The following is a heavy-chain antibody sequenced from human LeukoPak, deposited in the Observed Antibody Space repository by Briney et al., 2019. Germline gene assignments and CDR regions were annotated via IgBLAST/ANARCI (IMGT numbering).Heavy chain of an antibody. V-gene: IGHV1-8*01. J-gene: IGHJ4*02. Sequence: ASVNVSCKASGYTFTSYDINWVRQATGQGLEWMGWMNPNSGNTGYAQKFQGRVTMTRNTSISTAYMELSSLRSEDTAVYYCARLETTVTNPFDYWGQGTLVTVSS. D-gene: IGHD4-17*01. CDR2: MNPNSGNT. CDR1: GYTFTSYD. CDR3: ARLETTVTNPFDY.